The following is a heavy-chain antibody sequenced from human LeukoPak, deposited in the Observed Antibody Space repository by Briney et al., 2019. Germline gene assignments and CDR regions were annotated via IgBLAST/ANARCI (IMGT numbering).Heavy chain of an antibody. J-gene: IGHJ6*03. V-gene: IGHV3-7*01. CDR2: IKQDGSEK. D-gene: IGHD3-3*01. Sequence: GGSLRLSCAASGFTFSSYWMSWVRQAPGKGLEWVANIKQDGSEKYYVDSVKGRFTISRDNAKNSLYLQMNSLRAEDTAVYYCARENYDFWSGIEIYYYYYYMDVWGKGTTVTVSS. CDR1: GFTFSSYW. CDR3: ARENYDFWSGIEIYYYYYYMDV.